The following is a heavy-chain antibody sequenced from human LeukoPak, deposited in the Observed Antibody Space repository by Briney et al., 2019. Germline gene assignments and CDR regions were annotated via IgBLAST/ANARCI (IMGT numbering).Heavy chain of an antibody. D-gene: IGHD3-9*01. Sequence: ASVKVSCKASGYTFTSYAMHWVRQAPGQRLEWMGWINAGNGNTKYSQEFQGRVTITRDTSTSTAYMELRSLRSDDTAVYYCARVMGGLDYDILTGSPDLYYYYYMDVWGKGTTVTVSS. CDR3: ARVMGGLDYDILTGSPDLYYYYYMDV. J-gene: IGHJ6*03. CDR1: GYTFTSYA. V-gene: IGHV1-3*01. CDR2: INAGNGNT.